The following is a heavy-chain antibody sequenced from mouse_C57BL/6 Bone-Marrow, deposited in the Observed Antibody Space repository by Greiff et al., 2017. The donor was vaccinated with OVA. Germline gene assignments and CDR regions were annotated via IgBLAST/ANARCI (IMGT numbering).Heavy chain of an antibody. CDR1: GFTFSSYG. V-gene: IGHV5-6*01. D-gene: IGHD1-1*01. CDR2: ISSGGSYT. J-gene: IGHJ3*01. CDR3: ARDYYGSSEAY. Sequence: EVQLVESGGDLVKPGGSLKLSCAASGFTFSSYGMSWVRQTPDKRLEWAATISSGGSYTYYPDSVKGRFTISRDNAKNTLYLQMSSLKSEDTAMYYCARDYYGSSEAYWGQGTLVTVSA.